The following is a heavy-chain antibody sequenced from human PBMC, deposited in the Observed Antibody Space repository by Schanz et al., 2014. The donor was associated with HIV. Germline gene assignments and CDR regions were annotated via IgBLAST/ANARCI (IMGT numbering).Heavy chain of an antibody. V-gene: IGHV3-33*01. CDR2: IWYYGSSK. D-gene: IGHD3-10*01. CDR1: GFTFSSYG. CDR3: ARDGSLNRGFDY. J-gene: IGHJ4*02. Sequence: QVQLVESGGGVVQPGRSLRLSCAASGFTFSSYGMHWVRQTPGKGLEWVAVIWYYGSSKYYADSVKGRFSISRDNSKTTLHLQMSSLRAEDTAVYYCARDGSLNRGFDYWGQGTLVTVSS.